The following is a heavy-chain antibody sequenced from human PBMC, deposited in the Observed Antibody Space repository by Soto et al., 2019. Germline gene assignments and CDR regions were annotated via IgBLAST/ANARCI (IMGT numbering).Heavy chain of an antibody. Sequence: PSETLSLTCTVSGGSISSSSYYWGWIRQPPGKGLEWIGSIYYSGSTYYNPSLKSRVTISVDTSKNQFSLKLSSVTAADTAVYYCARREAAAGIAFDIWGQGTMVTVS. CDR3: ARREAAAGIAFDI. D-gene: IGHD6-13*01. V-gene: IGHV4-39*01. J-gene: IGHJ3*02. CDR1: GGSISSSSYY. CDR2: IYYSGST.